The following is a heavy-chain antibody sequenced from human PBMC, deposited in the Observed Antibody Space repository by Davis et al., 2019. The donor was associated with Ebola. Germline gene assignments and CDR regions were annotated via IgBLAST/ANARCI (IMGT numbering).Heavy chain of an antibody. CDR2: IIPIFGTA. CDR1: GGTFSSYA. D-gene: IGHD4-17*01. V-gene: IGHV1-69*13. J-gene: IGHJ1*01. CDR3: AKETTVTYAGYFQH. Sequence: SVKVSCKASGGTFSSYAISWVRQAPGQGLEWMEGIIPIFGTANYAQKFQGRVTITADESTSTAYMELSSLRSEDTAVYYCAKETTVTYAGYFQHWGQGTLVTVSS.